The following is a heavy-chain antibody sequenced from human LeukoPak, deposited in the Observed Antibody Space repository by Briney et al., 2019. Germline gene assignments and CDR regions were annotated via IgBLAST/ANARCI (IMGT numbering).Heavy chain of an antibody. CDR3: VRSGDY. J-gene: IGHJ4*02. CDR2: ISSSSTTI. V-gene: IGHV3-48*01. Sequence: RGSLRLSCAASGFTFSSYTMNWVRQAPGKGLEWVSYISSSSTTIYYADSVKGRFTISRDSVKNSLYLQMNSLRAEDTAVYYCVRSGDYWGQGTLVTVSS. CDR1: GFTFSSYT. D-gene: IGHD1-26*01.